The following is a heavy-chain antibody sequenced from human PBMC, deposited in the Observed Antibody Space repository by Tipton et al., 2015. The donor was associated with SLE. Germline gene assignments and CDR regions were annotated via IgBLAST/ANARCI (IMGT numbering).Heavy chain of an antibody. CDR2: IYSGGTT. V-gene: IGHV3-53*01. Sequence: SLRLSCEGSGFIFSRHWMTWVRQAPGKGLEWVSVIYSGGTTYYADSVKGRFTISRDNSKDTLYLQMNSLRVEDTAVYYCVRDPGPWGQGTLVTVS. J-gene: IGHJ4*02. CDR1: GFIFSRHW. D-gene: IGHD3-10*01. CDR3: VRDPGP.